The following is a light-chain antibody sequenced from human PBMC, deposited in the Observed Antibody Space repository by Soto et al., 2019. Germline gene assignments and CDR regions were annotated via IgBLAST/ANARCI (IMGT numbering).Light chain of an antibody. CDR2: DAS. V-gene: IGKV3-11*01. CDR3: QQRFNWPRFN. J-gene: IGKJ2*01. CDR1: QSVSSY. Sequence: EIVLTQSPATLSLSPGERATLSCRASQSVSSYLAWYQQKPGQAPRLLIYDASNRDTDIPARFSGGGSGTDLPLTIRILGPEDLEVYYGQQRFNWPRFNFDQGTKLAIK.